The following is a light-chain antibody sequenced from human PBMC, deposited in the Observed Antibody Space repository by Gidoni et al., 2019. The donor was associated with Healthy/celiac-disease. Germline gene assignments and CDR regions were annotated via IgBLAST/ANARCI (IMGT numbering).Light chain of an antibody. Sequence: QSALTQPASVSGSPRPSITISCTGTSSDVGGYNYVSWYQQHPGKAPKLMIYEVSNRPSGVSNRFSGSKSGNTASLTISGLQAEDEADYYCSSYTSSSTYVVFGGGTKLTVL. J-gene: IGLJ2*01. CDR1: SSDVGGYNY. CDR3: SSYTSSSTYVV. V-gene: IGLV2-14*01. CDR2: EVS.